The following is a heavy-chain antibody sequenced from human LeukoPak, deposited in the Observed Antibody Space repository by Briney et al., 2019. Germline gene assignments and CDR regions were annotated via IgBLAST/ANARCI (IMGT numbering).Heavy chain of an antibody. CDR1: GFTFSSYG. Sequence: PGRSLRLSCAASGFTFSSYGMHWVRQAPGKGLEWVAVIWYDGSNKYYADSVKGRFTISRGNSKNTLYLQMNSLRAEDTAVYYCARNLLLWPHYYYYGMDVWGQGTTVTVSS. D-gene: IGHD2-2*01. J-gene: IGHJ6*02. V-gene: IGHV3-33*01. CDR2: IWYDGSNK. CDR3: ARNLLLWPHYYYYGMDV.